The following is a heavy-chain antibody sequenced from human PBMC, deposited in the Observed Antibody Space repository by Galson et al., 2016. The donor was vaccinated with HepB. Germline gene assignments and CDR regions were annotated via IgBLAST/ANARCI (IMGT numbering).Heavy chain of an antibody. Sequence: SVKVSCKASGYSFLSHGISWVRQAPGQGLEWMGWISAHSGNTNYPQKLQGRVIMTTDTSTSTAYMELRSLRSDDTAVYYCARDEDWPNYYYYGMDVWGQGTTVTVAS. CDR2: ISAHSGNT. CDR3: ARDEDWPNYYYYGMDV. D-gene: IGHD3-10*01. V-gene: IGHV1-18*01. CDR1: GYSFLSHG. J-gene: IGHJ6*02.